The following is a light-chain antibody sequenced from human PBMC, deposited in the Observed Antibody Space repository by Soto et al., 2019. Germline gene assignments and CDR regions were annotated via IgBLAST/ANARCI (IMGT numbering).Light chain of an antibody. J-gene: IGKJ2*01. CDR3: QQYDSFPRT. V-gene: IGKV1-33*01. CDR1: QDISKY. Sequence: DLLMTQSPSSLSPSVGDRVTITCQASQDISKYLNWYQQKPGTPPKLLIYHSSNLETGVQSRFSGSGSGTHFILTISSLLPEDIATYFCQQYDSFPRTFGQGTKLDLK. CDR2: HSS.